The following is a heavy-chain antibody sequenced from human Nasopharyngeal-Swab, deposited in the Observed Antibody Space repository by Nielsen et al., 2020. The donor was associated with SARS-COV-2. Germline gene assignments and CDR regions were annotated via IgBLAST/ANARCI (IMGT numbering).Heavy chain of an antibody. CDR2: ISWNSGSI. J-gene: IGHJ5*02. D-gene: IGHD1-14*01. CDR1: GFTFDDYA. Sequence: SLKISCAASGFTFDDYAMHWVRQAPGKGLEWVSGISWNSGSIGYADSVKGRFTISRDNAKNSLYLQMNSLRAEDTAVYYCAREIGSGFDPWGQGTLVTVSS. V-gene: IGHV3-9*01. CDR3: AREIGSGFDP.